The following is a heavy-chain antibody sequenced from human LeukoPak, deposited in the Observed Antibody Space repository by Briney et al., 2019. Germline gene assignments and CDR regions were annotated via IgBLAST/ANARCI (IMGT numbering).Heavy chain of an antibody. Sequence: PGGSLRLSCAASGFTFSDYYMSWIRQAPGKGLEWVSYISSSGSTIYYADSVKGRFTISRDNAKNSLYLQMNSLRAEDTAVYYCARDSGPTIFGSYYYGMDVWGQGTTVTVSS. D-gene: IGHD3-3*01. CDR2: ISSSGSTI. V-gene: IGHV3-11*01. J-gene: IGHJ6*02. CDR3: ARDSGPTIFGSYYYGMDV. CDR1: GFTFSDYY.